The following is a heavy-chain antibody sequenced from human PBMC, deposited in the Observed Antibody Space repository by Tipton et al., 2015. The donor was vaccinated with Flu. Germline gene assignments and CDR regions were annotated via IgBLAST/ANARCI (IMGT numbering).Heavy chain of an antibody. J-gene: IGHJ4*02. CDR2: IYTTGST. CDR1: GDSISSYY. Sequence: TLSLTCTVSGDSISSYYWSWIRQPPGKGLEWIGRIYTTGSTNYNPSLKSRVTISADTSKNKFSLELRSVTAADTAVYYCARIYYYGSGDYYLDSWGQGTLVTVSS. CDR3: ARIYYYGSGDYYLDS. D-gene: IGHD3-10*01. V-gene: IGHV4-4*07.